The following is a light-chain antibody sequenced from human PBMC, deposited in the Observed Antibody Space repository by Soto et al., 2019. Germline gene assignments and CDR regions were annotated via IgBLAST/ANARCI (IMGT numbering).Light chain of an antibody. Sequence: QSALAQPASVSGSPGQSITISCTGTSTDIGAYNYVSWYQQHPGKAPKLLIYEVTNRPSGVSNRFSGSKSGNTASLTISRLQAEDEANYYCNSYTTLSNRVFGTGTKVTV. V-gene: IGLV2-14*01. CDR1: STDIGAYNY. J-gene: IGLJ1*01. CDR2: EVT. CDR3: NSYTTLSNRV.